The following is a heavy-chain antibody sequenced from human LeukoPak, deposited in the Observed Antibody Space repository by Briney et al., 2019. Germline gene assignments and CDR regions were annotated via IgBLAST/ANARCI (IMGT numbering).Heavy chain of an antibody. D-gene: IGHD5-24*01. Sequence: GGSLRLSCAASGFTFSHHNMNWVRQVPGKGLESVSYISSSGNTIYYADSVKGRFTISRDNAHGSLYLQMNSLRAGDTAVYYCARTIEMATISYFDYWGQGTLVTVSS. J-gene: IGHJ4*02. CDR1: GFTFSHHN. CDR3: ARTIEMATISYFDY. CDR2: ISSSGNTI. V-gene: IGHV3-48*01.